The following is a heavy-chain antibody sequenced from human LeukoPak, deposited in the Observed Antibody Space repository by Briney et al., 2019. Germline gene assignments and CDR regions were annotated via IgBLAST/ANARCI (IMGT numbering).Heavy chain of an antibody. J-gene: IGHJ6*03. CDR1: GYSISSGYY. V-gene: IGHV4-38-2*02. Sequence: SETLSLTCTVSGYSISSGYYWGWIRQPPGKGLEWIGSIYHSGSTYYNPSLKSRVTISVDTSKNQFSLKLSSVTAADTAVYYCARAVYSGYDSYYYFYYMDVWGKGTTVTVSS. D-gene: IGHD5-12*01. CDR3: ARAVYSGYDSYYYFYYMDV. CDR2: IYHSGST.